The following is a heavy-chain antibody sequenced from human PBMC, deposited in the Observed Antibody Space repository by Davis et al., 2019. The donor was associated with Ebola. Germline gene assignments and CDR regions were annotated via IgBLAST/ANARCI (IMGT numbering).Heavy chain of an antibody. J-gene: IGHJ6*02. Sequence: ASVKVSCKASGYTFTSYGISWVRQAPGQGLEWMGWISAYNGNTNYAQKLQGRVTMTTDTSTSTAYMELRSLRSDDTAVYYCARDRRITIFGVVTYGTYYYYGMDVWGQGTTVTVSS. CDR3: ARDRRITIFGVVTYGTYYYYGMDV. CDR1: GYTFTSYG. V-gene: IGHV1-18*01. D-gene: IGHD3-3*01. CDR2: ISAYNGNT.